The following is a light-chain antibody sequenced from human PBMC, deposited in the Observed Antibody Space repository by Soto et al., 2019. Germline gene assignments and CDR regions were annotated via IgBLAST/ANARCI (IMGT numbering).Light chain of an antibody. V-gene: IGLV2-8*01. CDR3: SSYAGSSNV. CDR2: EVN. J-gene: IGLJ1*01. Sequence: QSALTQPASVSGSPGQSITISCTGTASDVGAYDYVSWYQQHPGTAPKLMIYEVNKRPSGVPDRFSGSKSGNTASLTVSGLQAEDEADYYCSSYAGSSNVFGTGTKLTVL. CDR1: ASDVGAYDY.